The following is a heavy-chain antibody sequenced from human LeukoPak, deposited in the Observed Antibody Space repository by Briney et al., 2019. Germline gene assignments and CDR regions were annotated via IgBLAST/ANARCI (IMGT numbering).Heavy chain of an antibody. D-gene: IGHD1-14*01. CDR2: ISSSSSYI. J-gene: IGHJ4*02. CDR3: AKDLGSIEPGYYFDY. V-gene: IGHV3-21*01. Sequence: GGSLRLSCAASGFTFSSYSMNWVRQAPGKGLEWVSSISSSSSYIYYADSVKGRFTISRDNSKNTLYLQMNSLRAEDTAVYYCAKDLGSIEPGYYFDYWGQGTLVTVSS. CDR1: GFTFSSYS.